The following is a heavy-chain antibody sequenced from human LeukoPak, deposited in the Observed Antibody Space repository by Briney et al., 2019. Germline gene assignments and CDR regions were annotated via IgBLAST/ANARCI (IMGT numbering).Heavy chain of an antibody. Sequence: GGSLRLSCAVSGFTFSSYSMNWFRQAPGKGLEWVSSISSSSSYIYYADSVKGRFTISRDNAKNSLHLQMNSLRAEDTAVYYCARGREQLVPLDYWGQGTLVTVSS. CDR2: ISSSSSYI. CDR3: ARGREQLVPLDY. V-gene: IGHV3-21*01. CDR1: GFTFSSYS. J-gene: IGHJ4*02. D-gene: IGHD6-6*01.